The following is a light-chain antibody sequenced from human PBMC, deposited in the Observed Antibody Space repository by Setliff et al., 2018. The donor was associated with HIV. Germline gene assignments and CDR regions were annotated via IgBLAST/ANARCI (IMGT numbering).Light chain of an antibody. Sequence: QSALTQPASVSGSPGQSITLSCTGTSSDVGGYNYVSWYQQHPDKAPKLMIYDVKNRPSGVSDRFSGSKSGNTASLTISGLQAGDEADYYCCSYAGSGPVFGAGTKVTVL. CDR1: SSDVGGYNY. CDR2: DVK. CDR3: CSYAGSGPV. V-gene: IGLV2-23*02. J-gene: IGLJ1*01.